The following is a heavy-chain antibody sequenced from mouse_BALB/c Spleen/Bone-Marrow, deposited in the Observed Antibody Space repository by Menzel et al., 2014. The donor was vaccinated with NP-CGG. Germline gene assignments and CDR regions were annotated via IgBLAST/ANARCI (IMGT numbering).Heavy chain of an antibody. CDR3: ARGTGWYFDV. J-gene: IGHJ1*01. CDR1: GYTFTDYW. Sequence: QVQLKESGAELVMPGASVKMSCKASGYTFTDYWMHWVKQRPGQGLEWIGAIDTSDSYTSYNQKFKGKATLAVDESSXTAYMQLSSLTSEDSAVYYCARGTGWYFDVWGAGTTVTVSS. CDR2: IDTSDSYT. V-gene: IGHV1-69*01. D-gene: IGHD4-1*01.